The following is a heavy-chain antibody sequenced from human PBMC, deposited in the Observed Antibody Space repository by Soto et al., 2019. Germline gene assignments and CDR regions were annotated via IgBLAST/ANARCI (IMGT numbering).Heavy chain of an antibody. CDR3: AAAHSPYSSTHS. V-gene: IGHV4-59*01. J-gene: IGHJ5*02. CDR1: GDSISSNY. CDR2: IYVSGST. D-gene: IGHD6-13*01. Sequence: QVQLQESGPGLVKPSETLSLTCSVSGDSISSNYWTWIRQPPGKGLEWIGYIYVSGSTDYNPSLKSRVTISVDTSKNQFSLKVTSVTAADAAVYYCAAAHSPYSSTHSWGQGTLVTVSS.